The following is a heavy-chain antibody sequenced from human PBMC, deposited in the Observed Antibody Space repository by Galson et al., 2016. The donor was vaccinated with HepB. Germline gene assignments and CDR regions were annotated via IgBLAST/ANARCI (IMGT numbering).Heavy chain of an antibody. V-gene: IGHV3-23*01. D-gene: IGHD1-26*01. J-gene: IGHJ4*02. CDR2: ITRNGDDT. Sequence: SLRLSCAASGFSFSNYGMRWVRQAPGRGLEWVSGITRNGDDTHYADSVKGRFTISRHNSKNTLYLYMNNLTAGDTAIYYCGKHVGFDYWGQGALVTVSS. CDR1: GFSFSNYG. CDR3: GKHVGFDY.